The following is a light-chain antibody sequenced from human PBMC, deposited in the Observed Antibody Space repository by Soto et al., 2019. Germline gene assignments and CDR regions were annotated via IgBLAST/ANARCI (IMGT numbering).Light chain of an antibody. CDR1: QNIRSS. CDR3: QQYDIWPPYT. V-gene: IGKV3-15*01. J-gene: IGKJ2*01. CDR2: DAS. Sequence: EVVMTQSPVSLSASPGERVTLSCRASQNIRSSLAWYQQRPGQAPRLLIYDASTRATGIPPRFSGGGSGTEFTVTISSLQSEDFAIYYCQQYDIWPPYTFGQGTKVEF.